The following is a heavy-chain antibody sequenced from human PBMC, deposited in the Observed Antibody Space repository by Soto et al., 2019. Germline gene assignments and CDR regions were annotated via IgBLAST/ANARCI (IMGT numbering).Heavy chain of an antibody. Sequence: GGSLRLSCAASGFTFSSYGMHWVRQAPGKGLEWVAVISYDGSNKYYADSVKGRFTISRDNSKNTLYLQMNSLRAEDTAVYYCAKDYLMVRGIYYYGMDVWGQGTTVTVSS. CDR1: GFTFSSYG. V-gene: IGHV3-30*18. CDR3: AKDYLMVRGIYYYGMDV. D-gene: IGHD3-10*01. CDR2: ISYDGSNK. J-gene: IGHJ6*02.